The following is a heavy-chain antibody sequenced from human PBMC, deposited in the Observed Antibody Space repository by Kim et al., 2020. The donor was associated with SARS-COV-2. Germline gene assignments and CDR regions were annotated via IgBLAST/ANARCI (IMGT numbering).Heavy chain of an antibody. V-gene: IGHV4-59*01. CDR3: AREHDYQNAFDI. D-gene: IGHD4-17*01. CDR1: GGSISSYY. J-gene: IGHJ3*02. Sequence: ETLSLTCTVSGGSISSYYWSWIRQPPGKGLEWIGYIYYSGSTNYNPSLKSRVTISVDTSKNQFSLKLSSVTAADTAVYYCAREHDYQNAFDIWGQGTMVTVSS. CDR2: IYYSGST.